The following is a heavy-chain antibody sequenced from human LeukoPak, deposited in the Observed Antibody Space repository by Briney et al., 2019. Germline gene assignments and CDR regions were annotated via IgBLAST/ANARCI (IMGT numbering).Heavy chain of an antibody. Sequence: ASVKVSCKASGYTFTSYGISWVRQAPGQGLEWMGWISAYNGNTNYAQKLQGRVTMTTDTSTSTAYMELRSLRSDGTAVYYCARGVCSGGSCYHGSDAFDIWGQGTMVTVSS. J-gene: IGHJ3*02. CDR1: GYTFTSYG. CDR3: ARGVCSGGSCYHGSDAFDI. CDR2: ISAYNGNT. V-gene: IGHV1-18*01. D-gene: IGHD2-15*01.